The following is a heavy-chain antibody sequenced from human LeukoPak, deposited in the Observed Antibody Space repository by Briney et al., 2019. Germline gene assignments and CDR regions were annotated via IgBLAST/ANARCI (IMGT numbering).Heavy chain of an antibody. Sequence: PSETLSLTCTVSGGSLSSSSYYWGWIRQPPGKGLEWIGSIYYSGSTYYNPSLKSRVTISVDTSKNQCSLKLSSVTAADTAVYYCARETSGWSRRGGYYFDYWGQGTLVTVSS. D-gene: IGHD6-19*01. J-gene: IGHJ4*02. V-gene: IGHV4-39*07. CDR1: GGSLSSSSYY. CDR3: ARETSGWSRRGGYYFDY. CDR2: IYYSGST.